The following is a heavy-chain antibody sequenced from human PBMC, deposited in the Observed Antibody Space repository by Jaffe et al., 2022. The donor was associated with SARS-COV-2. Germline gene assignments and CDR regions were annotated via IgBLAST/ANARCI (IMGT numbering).Heavy chain of an antibody. CDR3: AIVRRRELLDY. CDR1: GGSISSSSYY. Sequence: QLQLQESGPGLVKPSETLSLTCTVSGGSISSSSYYWGWIRQPPGKGLEWIGSIYYSGSTYYNPSLKSRVTISVDTSKNQFSLKLSSVTAADTAVYYCAIVRRRELLDYWGQGTLVTVSS. J-gene: IGHJ4*02. D-gene: IGHD1-26*01. V-gene: IGHV4-39*01. CDR2: IYYSGST.